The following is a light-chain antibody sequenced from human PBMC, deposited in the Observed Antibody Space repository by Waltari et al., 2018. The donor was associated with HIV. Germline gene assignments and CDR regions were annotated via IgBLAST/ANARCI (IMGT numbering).Light chain of an antibody. CDR3: CSYTTMTTLL. CDR1: SSDVGGYDF. V-gene: IGLV2-11*01. CDR2: EVN. Sequence: QSALTQPRSVSGSPGESVTISCPGTSSDVGGYDFVSWYQQSPGKAPKLIIYEVNKRPSGVPDRFAGSKSGNTASLTISGLQPEDEAAYHCCSYTTMTTLLFGGGTKVTVL. J-gene: IGLJ3*02.